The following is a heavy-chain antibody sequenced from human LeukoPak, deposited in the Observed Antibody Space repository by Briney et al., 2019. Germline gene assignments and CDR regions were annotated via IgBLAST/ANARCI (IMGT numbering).Heavy chain of an antibody. Sequence: ASVKVSCKASGYTFTSYDINWVRQATGQGLEWMGWMNPNSGNTGYAQKFQGRVTMTRNTSISTAYMELSSLRSEDTAVYYCARPNAVLRFLEWPKGGYYYYYMDVWGKGTTVTVSS. D-gene: IGHD3-3*01. CDR2: MNPNSGNT. CDR3: ARPNAVLRFLEWPKGGYYYYYMDV. CDR1: GYTFTSYD. J-gene: IGHJ6*03. V-gene: IGHV1-8*01.